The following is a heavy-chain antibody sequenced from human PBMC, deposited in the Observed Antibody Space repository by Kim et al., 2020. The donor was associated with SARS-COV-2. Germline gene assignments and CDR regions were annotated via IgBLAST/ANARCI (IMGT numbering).Heavy chain of an antibody. Sequence: PLKSRVTISVDKSKNQFSLKLSSVTAADTAVYYCTLREVLSYSYYGMDVWGQGTTVTVSS. CDR3: TLREVLSYSYYGMDV. V-gene: IGHV4-4*02. D-gene: IGHD3-10*01. J-gene: IGHJ6*02.